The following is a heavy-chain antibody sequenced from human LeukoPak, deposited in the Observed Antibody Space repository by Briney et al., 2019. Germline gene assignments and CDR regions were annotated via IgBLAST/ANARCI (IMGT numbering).Heavy chain of an antibody. CDR1: GGSISSYY. CDR2: IYYSGST. J-gene: IGHJ6*03. Sequence: KPSETLSLTCTVSGGSISSYYWNWIRQPPGRGLEWIGYIYYSGSTNYNPSLKSRVAISVDASKNQFSLKLSSVTAADTAVYYCARSGYDFGYYYMDVWGKGTTVTVSS. V-gene: IGHV4-59*01. D-gene: IGHD3-3*01. CDR3: ARSGYDFGYYYMDV.